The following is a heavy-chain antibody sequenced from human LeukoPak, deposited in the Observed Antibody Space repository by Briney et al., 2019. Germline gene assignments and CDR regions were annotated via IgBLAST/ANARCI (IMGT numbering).Heavy chain of an antibody. V-gene: IGHV3-48*03. CDR1: GFTLSSYG. D-gene: IGHD3-10*02. CDR3: AELGITMIGGV. J-gene: IGHJ6*04. CDR2: ISSSGSTI. Sequence: QPGGSLRLSCAASGFTLSSYGMHWVRQAPGKGLGWVSYISSSGSTIYYADSVKGRFTISRDNAKNSLYLQMNSLRAEDTAVYYCAELGITMIGGVWGKGTTVTISS.